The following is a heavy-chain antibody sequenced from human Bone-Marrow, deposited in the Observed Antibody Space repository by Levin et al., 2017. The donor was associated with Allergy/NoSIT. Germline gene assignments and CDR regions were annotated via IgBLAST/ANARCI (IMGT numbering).Heavy chain of an antibody. V-gene: IGHV3-23*01. J-gene: IGHJ4*02. CDR3: ARAIGGYDFDY. D-gene: IGHD2-2*01. CDR2: ITGNGAST. Sequence: GESLKISCAASGFNFRSYAMNWVRQAPGKGLEWVSGITGNGASTYYADSVKGRFTISRDNSKNTLYLQMNSLRAEDMAVYYCARAIGGYDFDYWGQGTLVTVSS. CDR1: GFNFRSYA.